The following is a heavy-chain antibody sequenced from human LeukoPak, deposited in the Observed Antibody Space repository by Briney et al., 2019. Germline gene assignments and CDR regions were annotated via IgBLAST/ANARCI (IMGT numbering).Heavy chain of an antibody. CDR2: TSGSGGST. CDR3: ARSPRSRGRPRYYYGMDV. J-gene: IGHJ6*02. CDR1: AFTFSSNA. V-gene: IGHV3-23*01. D-gene: IGHD3-22*01. Sequence: LRLSCSASAFTFSSNAMRWLPQAPGNGREWVSATSGSGGSTYYADYGKGRFTIARDNSKNTLYLQITSLRAEDTAVYYCARSPRSRGRPRYYYGMDVWGHGTTVTVSS.